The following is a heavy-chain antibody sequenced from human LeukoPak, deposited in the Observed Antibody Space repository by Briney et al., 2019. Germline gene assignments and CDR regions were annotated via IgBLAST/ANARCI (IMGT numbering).Heavy chain of an antibody. CDR3: ARGYYDILTGYYANWFDP. D-gene: IGHD3-9*01. CDR1: GGSISSYY. V-gene: IGHV4-59*01. J-gene: IGHJ5*02. CDR2: IYYSGST. Sequence: PSETLSLTCTVSGGSISSYYWSWIRQPPGKGLEWIGYIYYSGSTNYNLSLKSRVTISVDTSKNQFSLKLSSVTAADTAVYYCARGYYDILTGYYANWFDPWGQGTLVTVSS.